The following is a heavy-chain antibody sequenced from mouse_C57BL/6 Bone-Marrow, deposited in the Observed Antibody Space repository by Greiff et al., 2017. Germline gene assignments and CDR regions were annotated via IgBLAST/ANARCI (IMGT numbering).Heavy chain of an antibody. V-gene: IGHV14-3*01. CDR1: GFNFKTTY. J-gene: IGHJ4*01. CDR2: IDPANGNT. CDR3: ARPYYGSSYGGSMDG. D-gene: IGHD1-1*01. Sequence: VQLQQSVAELVRPGASVKLSCTASGFNFKTTYMHWVKQRPEQGLEWIGRIDPANGNTKYAPKFQGKATITADTASDTAYLQLSSLTSEDTAIYYCARPYYGSSYGGSMDGWGQGTSVTVSS.